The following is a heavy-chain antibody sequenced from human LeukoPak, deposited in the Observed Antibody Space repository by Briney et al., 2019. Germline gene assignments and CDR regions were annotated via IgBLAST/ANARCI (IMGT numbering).Heavy chain of an antibody. J-gene: IGHJ4*02. CDR2: IYYSGNT. Sequence: SETLSLTCIVSGGSISTSAYYWGWIRQPPGEGLQWLGSIYYSGNTYYNSSLKSRVPISVDTSTSQFSLRPSSVTAADTAVYYCARQPALTHSHLDYWGQGTLVTVSS. CDR3: ARQPALTHSHLDY. CDR1: GGSISTSAYY. V-gene: IGHV4-39*01.